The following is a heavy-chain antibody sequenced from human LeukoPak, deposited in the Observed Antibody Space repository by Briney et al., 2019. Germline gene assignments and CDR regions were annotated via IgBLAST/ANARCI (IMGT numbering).Heavy chain of an antibody. V-gene: IGHV4-38-2*02. CDR3: ARDRYYYDSSGYDY. CDR1: GYSISSGYY. J-gene: IGHJ4*02. D-gene: IGHD3-22*01. Sequence: PSETLSLTCTVSGYSISSGYYRGWIRQPPGKGLEWIGSIYHSGSTYYNPSLKSRVTISVDTSKNQFSLKLSSVTAADMAVYYCARDRYYYDSSGYDYWGQGTLVTVSS. CDR2: IYHSGST.